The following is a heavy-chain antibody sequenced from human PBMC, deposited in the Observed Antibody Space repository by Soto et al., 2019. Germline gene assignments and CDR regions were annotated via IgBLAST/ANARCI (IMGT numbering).Heavy chain of an antibody. CDR3: ARLSGYCSGGSCYGGGGWFDP. D-gene: IGHD2-15*01. V-gene: IGHV5-51*01. Sequence: GESLKISCQGSGYSFSTSWIGWVRQMPGKGLEWMGIIYPGDSDTRYSPSFQGQVTISADKSISTAYLQWSSLKASDTAMYYCARLSGYCSGGSCYGGGGWFDPWGQGTLVTVSS. J-gene: IGHJ5*02. CDR1: GYSFSTSW. CDR2: IYPGDSDT.